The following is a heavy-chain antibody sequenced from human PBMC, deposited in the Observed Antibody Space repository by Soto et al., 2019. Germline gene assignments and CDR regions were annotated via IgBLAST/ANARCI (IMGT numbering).Heavy chain of an antibody. V-gene: IGHV1-8*01. J-gene: IGHJ4*02. CDR2: VSPDHGNA. CDR1: GYTFTDYD. D-gene: IGHD4-17*01. Sequence: QVRVVQSGAEVKKPGASVRVSCKTSGYTFTDYDINWVRQAPGQGLEWMGWVSPDHGNAGYAQQFEGRVTMTSDTSISTVFLELTNLRSEDTAVYYCAVTTDYWGQGTKVTVSS. CDR3: AVTTDY.